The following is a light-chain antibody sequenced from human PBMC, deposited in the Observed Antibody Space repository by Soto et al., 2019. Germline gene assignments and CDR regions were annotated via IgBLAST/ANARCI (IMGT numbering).Light chain of an antibody. CDR3: QQYGSSPT. Sequence: EIVLTQSPGTLSLSPGERATLSCRASQSVSSSFLAWYQQKPDQAPRLIIYGASSRATGIPDRFSGSGSGTHFTLTISRLEPEDFAVYYCQQYGSSPTFVQGTKVEIK. CDR2: GAS. CDR1: QSVSSSF. J-gene: IGKJ1*01. V-gene: IGKV3-20*01.